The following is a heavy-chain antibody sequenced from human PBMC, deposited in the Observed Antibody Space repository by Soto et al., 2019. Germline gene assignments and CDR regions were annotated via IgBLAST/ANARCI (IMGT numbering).Heavy chain of an antibody. CDR2: FDPEDGET. Sequence: ASVKVSCKVSGYTLTELSMHWVRQAPGKGLEWMGGFDPEDGETIYAQKFQGRVTMTDDTSTDTAYMELSRLRSEDTAVYYCATAPLRYYYGSGSQFYWGQGTLVTVSS. CDR3: ATAPLRYYYGSGSQFY. J-gene: IGHJ4*02. V-gene: IGHV1-24*01. D-gene: IGHD3-10*01. CDR1: GYTLTELS.